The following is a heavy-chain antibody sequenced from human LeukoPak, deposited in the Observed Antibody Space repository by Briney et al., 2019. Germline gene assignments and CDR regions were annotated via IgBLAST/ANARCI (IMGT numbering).Heavy chain of an antibody. CDR2: IYYSGST. CDR3: ARALHERTHPARIDI. J-gene: IGHJ3*02. Sequence: KPSETLSLTCTVSGGSISSTSYCWGWIRQPPGKGLEWIGSIYYSGSTYYNPSLKSRVTISVDTSKNQFSLKLSSVTAADTAVYYCARALHERTHPARIDIWGQGTMVTVSS. D-gene: IGHD1-1*01. V-gene: IGHV4-39*07. CDR1: GGSISSTSYC.